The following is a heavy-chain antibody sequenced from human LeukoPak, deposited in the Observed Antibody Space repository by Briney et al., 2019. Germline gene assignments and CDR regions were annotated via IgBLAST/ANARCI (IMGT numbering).Heavy chain of an antibody. CDR1: GYTFTSYG. V-gene: IGHV1-18*01. CDR2: ISAYNGNT. Sequence: ASVKVSCKASGYTFTSYGISWVRQAPGQGLEWMGWISAYNGNTNYAQKLQGRVTMTTDTSTSTAYMELRSLRSDDTAVYYCARARMYYDILTGYYLGADPTRYGMDVWGQGTTVTVSS. D-gene: IGHD3-9*01. J-gene: IGHJ6*02. CDR3: ARARMYYDILTGYYLGADPTRYGMDV.